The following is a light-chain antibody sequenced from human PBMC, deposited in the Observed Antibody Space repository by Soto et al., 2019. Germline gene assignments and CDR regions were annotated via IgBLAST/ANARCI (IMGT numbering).Light chain of an antibody. CDR3: YKYAGSYTSPYV. J-gene: IGLJ1*01. V-gene: IGLV2-11*01. CDR1: SSDVGGYNY. CDR2: DVS. Sequence: QSVLTQPRSVSGSPGQSVTISCTGTSSDVGGYNYVSWYQHHPAKAPKLMIYDVSKRPSGVPDRFSGSKSGNTASLTIAGLQAEDEADYYCYKYAGSYTSPYVFGTGTQLTVL.